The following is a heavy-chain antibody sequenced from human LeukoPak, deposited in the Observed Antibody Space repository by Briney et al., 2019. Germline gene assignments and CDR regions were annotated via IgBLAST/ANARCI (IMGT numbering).Heavy chain of an antibody. CDR1: GFTFSGYW. CDR2: IKQDGSEK. CDR3: ARGRYSSSWKDY. D-gene: IGHD6-13*01. J-gene: IGHJ4*02. Sequence: PGGSLRLSCAASGFTFSGYWMSWVRQAPGKGLEWVANIKQDGSEKYYVDSVKGRFTISRDNAKNSLFLQMNSLRAEDTAVYYCARGRYSSSWKDYWGQGTLVTVSS. V-gene: IGHV3-7*02.